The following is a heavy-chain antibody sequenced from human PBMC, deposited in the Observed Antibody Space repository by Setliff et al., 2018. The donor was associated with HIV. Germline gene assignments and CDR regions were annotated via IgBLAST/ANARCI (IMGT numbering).Heavy chain of an antibody. J-gene: IGHJ1*01. CDR3: ARHGGSYAFAEYLQH. V-gene: IGHV4-39*01. CDR1: GDSTSSSSSY. CDR2: IYYSGST. D-gene: IGHD1-26*01. Sequence: PSETLSLTCTVSGDSTSSSSSYWGWIRQPPGKGLEWIGSIYYSGSTYYNPSLKSRLTISLDTSKNQFSLKLSSVTAADTAVYYCARHGGSYAFAEYLQHWGQGTLVTVSS.